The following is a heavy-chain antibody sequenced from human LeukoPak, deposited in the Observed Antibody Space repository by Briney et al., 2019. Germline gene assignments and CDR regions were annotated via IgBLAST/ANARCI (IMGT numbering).Heavy chain of an antibody. CDR2: IYHSGST. D-gene: IGHD6-13*01. J-gene: IGHJ3*02. Sequence: PSETLSLTCTVSGGSISSGGYYWSWIRQPPGRGLEWIGYIYHSGSTYYNPSLKSRVTISVDRSKNQFSLKLSSVTAADTAVYYCARSRRATLYSSSRERGGIYAFDIWGQGTMVTVSS. V-gene: IGHV4-30-2*01. CDR1: GGSISSGGYY. CDR3: ARSRRATLYSSSRERGGIYAFDI.